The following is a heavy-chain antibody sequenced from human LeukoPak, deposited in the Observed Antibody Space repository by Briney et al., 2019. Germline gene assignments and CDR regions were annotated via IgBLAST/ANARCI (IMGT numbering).Heavy chain of an antibody. J-gene: IGHJ5*02. CDR1: GGTFSSYA. CDR3: ANAKGLFLKIDP. V-gene: IGHV1-69*05. CDR2: IIPIFGTA. D-gene: IGHD3-3*01. Sequence: SVTVSCKASGGTFSSYAISWVRQDPGQGLEWMGRIIPIFGTADYAQKFQGRVTITTDESTSTASMELSSVSSEDTAVYYCANAKGLFLKIDPGGQGTRVTVSS.